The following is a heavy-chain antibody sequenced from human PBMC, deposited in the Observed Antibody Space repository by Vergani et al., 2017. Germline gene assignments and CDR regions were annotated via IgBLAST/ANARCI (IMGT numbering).Heavy chain of an antibody. CDR3: ARRQDIVVVPEENWFDP. CDR1: GGSISSGGYY. Sequence: QVQLQESGPGLVKPSQTLSLTCTVSGGSISSGGYYWSWIRQHPGKGLEWIGYIYYSGSTYCNPSLKSRVTISVDTSKNQFSLKLSSVTAADTAVYYCARRQDIVVVPEENWFDPWGQGTLVTVSS. CDR2: IYYSGST. D-gene: IGHD2-2*01. V-gene: IGHV4-31*03. J-gene: IGHJ5*02.